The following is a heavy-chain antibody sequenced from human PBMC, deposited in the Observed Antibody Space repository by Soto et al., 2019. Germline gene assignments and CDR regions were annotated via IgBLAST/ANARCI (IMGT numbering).Heavy chain of an antibody. J-gene: IGHJ4*02. D-gene: IGHD3-3*01. V-gene: IGHV3-33*01. CDR3: ARDRAVVTIFGVVSPSPSDY. Sequence: QVQLVESGGGVVQPGRSLRLSCAASGFTFSSYGMHWVRQAPGKGLEWVAVIWYDGSNKYYADSVKGRFTISRDNSKNTLYLQMNSLRAEDTAVYYCARDRAVVTIFGVVSPSPSDYWGQGTLVTVSS. CDR1: GFTFSSYG. CDR2: IWYDGSNK.